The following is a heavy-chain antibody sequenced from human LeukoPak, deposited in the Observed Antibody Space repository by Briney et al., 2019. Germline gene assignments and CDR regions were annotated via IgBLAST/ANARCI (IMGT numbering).Heavy chain of an antibody. J-gene: IGHJ4*02. V-gene: IGHV3-30*01. CDR2: ISYDGSNK. Sequence: GGSLRLSCVASGFTFSSYAMHWVRQAPGKGLEWVAVISYDGSNKYYADSVKGRFTISRDNSKNTLYLQMNSLRAEDTAVYYCARTYYYDSSGYYSRGFDYWGQGTLVTVSS. CDR1: GFTFSSYA. D-gene: IGHD3-22*01. CDR3: ARTYYYDSSGYYSRGFDY.